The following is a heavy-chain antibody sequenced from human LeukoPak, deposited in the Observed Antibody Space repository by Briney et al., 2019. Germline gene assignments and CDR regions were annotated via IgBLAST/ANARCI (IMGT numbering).Heavy chain of an antibody. CDR3: AKVWGYYDSSGYDY. Sequence: GGSLRLSCAASGFTFSSYAMSWVRQAPGKGLEWVSVISGSAGRTYCADSVKGRFTISRDNSKNTLYLQMNSLRVEDTAVYYCAKVWGYYDSSGYDYWGQGTLVTVSS. CDR2: ISGSAGRT. V-gene: IGHV3-23*01. CDR1: GFTFSSYA. D-gene: IGHD3-22*01. J-gene: IGHJ4*02.